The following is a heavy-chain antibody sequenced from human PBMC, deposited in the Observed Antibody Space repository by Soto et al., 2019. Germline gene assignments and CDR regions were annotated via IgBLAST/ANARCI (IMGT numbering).Heavy chain of an antibody. CDR1: GYG. J-gene: IGHJ2*01. D-gene: IGHD2-2*01. Sequence: GYGGRWIIKNQGKGQEWSGEINHSGSTNYNPSLKSRVTISVDTSKNQFSLKLSSVTAADMAVYYCARDRFFFHAEDAIRAEHPVSAFLLNRSSDL. CDR2: INHSGST. V-gene: IGHV4-34*01. CDR3: ARDRFFFHAEDAIRAEHPVSAFLLNRSSDL.